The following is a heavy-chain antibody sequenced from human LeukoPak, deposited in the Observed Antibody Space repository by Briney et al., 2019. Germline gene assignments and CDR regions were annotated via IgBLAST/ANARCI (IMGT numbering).Heavy chain of an antibody. D-gene: IGHD3-22*01. Sequence: SVKVSCKASGGTFITYAISWVRQAPGQGLEWMGGITPVFGTTNYAQKFQGRVTITTDESTRTSYMELSSLRSEDTAVYYCARLGASSAYYLDHWGQGTPVTVSS. V-gene: IGHV1-69*05. J-gene: IGHJ5*02. CDR2: ITPVFGTT. CDR3: ARLGASSAYYLDH. CDR1: GGTFITYA.